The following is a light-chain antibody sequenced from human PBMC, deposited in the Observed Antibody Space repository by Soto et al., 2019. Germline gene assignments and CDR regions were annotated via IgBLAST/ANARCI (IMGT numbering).Light chain of an antibody. V-gene: IGLV1-44*01. Sequence: SVLTQPPSASGTPGQRVTISCSGSNSNIGSNPVNWYQQLPGTAPKLLIYSNNQRPSGVPDRFSGSKSGTSASLAIGGLQSEDEADYYCAAWDDSLNGYVFGTGTKLTVL. CDR1: NSNIGSNP. CDR3: AAWDDSLNGYV. J-gene: IGLJ1*01. CDR2: SNN.